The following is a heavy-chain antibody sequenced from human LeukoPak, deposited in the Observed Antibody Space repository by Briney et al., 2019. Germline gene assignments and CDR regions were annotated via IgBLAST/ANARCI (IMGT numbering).Heavy chain of an antibody. Sequence: ASVKVSCKASGYTFTSYGMSWVRQAPGQGLEWMGSISAYNGNTNYAQKLLGRVTMTTDTSTSTAYMELRSLRSDDTAVYYCARDSPYGDYEAYYGMDVWGKGTTVTVSS. J-gene: IGHJ6*04. CDR2: ISAYNGNT. D-gene: IGHD4-17*01. CDR3: ARDSPYGDYEAYYGMDV. V-gene: IGHV1-18*04. CDR1: GYTFTSYG.